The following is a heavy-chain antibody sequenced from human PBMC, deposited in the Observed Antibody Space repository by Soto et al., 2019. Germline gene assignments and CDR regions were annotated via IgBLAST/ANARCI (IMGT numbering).Heavy chain of an antibody. D-gene: IGHD3-9*01. CDR1: GFSLSTSGVG. CDR3: AHRAAIDDDILTGPYYFDY. Sequence: SGPTLVNPTQTLTLTCTFSGFSLSTSGVGVGWIRQPPGKALEWLALIYCDDDKRYSPSLKSRLTITKDTSKNQVVLTMTNMDPVDTATYYCAHRAAIDDDILTGPYYFDYWGQGTLVTVSS. V-gene: IGHV2-5*02. CDR2: IYCDDDK. J-gene: IGHJ4*02.